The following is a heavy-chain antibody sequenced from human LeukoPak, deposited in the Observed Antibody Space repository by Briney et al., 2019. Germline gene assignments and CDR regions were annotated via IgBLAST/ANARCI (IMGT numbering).Heavy chain of an antibody. V-gene: IGHV3-30-3*01. Sequence: GGSLRLSCAASGFTFSSYAMNWVRQAPGKGLEWVAVTSYDGSDKYYADSVKGRFTISRDNSKNTLYLQMSSLRTEDTAVYHCARATYSGGYYFDQWGQGILVTVSS. CDR2: TSYDGSDK. CDR1: GFTFSSYA. D-gene: IGHD1-26*01. J-gene: IGHJ4*02. CDR3: ARATYSGGYYFDQ.